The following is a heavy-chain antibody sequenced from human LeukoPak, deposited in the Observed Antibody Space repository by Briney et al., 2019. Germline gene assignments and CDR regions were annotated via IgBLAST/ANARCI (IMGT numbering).Heavy chain of an antibody. CDR2: LTSAGYT. J-gene: IGHJ4*02. CDR1: AFTFSSYW. V-gene: IGHV3-53*01. D-gene: IGHD3-22*01. Sequence: PGGSLRLSCAASAFTFSSYWMHWVRQAPGKRLEWVSTLTSAGYTYYADSVKGRFTISRDTSKTTLYLQMNSLRAEDTAVYYCAKAGDSSGDYFIDYWGQGTLVTVSS. CDR3: AKAGDSSGDYFIDY.